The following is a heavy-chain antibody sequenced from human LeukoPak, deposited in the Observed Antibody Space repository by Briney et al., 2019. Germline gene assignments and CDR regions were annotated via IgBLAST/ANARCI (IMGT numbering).Heavy chain of an antibody. Sequence: SETLSLTCTVSGGSISTYYWNWIRQPPGKGLEWIGYIYYSGATNYNPSLKSRVTISVDTSKNQFSPKLSSVTAADTAVYYCARGVYIAAAQYGFWGQGTLVTVSS. V-gene: IGHV4-59*01. CDR2: IYYSGAT. CDR3: ARGVYIAAAQYGF. D-gene: IGHD6-13*01. CDR1: GGSISTYY. J-gene: IGHJ4*02.